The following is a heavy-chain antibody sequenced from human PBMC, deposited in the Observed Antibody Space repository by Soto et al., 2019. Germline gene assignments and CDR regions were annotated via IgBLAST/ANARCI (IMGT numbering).Heavy chain of an antibody. J-gene: IGHJ4*02. CDR3: VSGPVGYCTNGVCYGSDYFEF. V-gene: IGHV3-21*01. Sequence: EVQLVESGGGLVKPGGSLRLSCAASGFTFSSYSMDWVRQAPGKGLEWVSSISSSSSYIYYADSLKGRFTISRVNAKNSLYLQMNSLRAEDTAVYYCVSGPVGYCTNGVCYGSDYFEFWGQGTLVTVSS. CDR2: ISSSSSYI. D-gene: IGHD2-8*01. CDR1: GFTFSSYS.